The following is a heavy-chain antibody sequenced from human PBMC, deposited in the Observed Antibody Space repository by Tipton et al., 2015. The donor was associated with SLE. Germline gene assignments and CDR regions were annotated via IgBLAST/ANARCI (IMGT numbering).Heavy chain of an antibody. D-gene: IGHD2-15*01. CDR3: ARAEGSWDAFDI. CDR1: GGSISSSRYY. J-gene: IGHJ3*02. CDR2: IYYSGST. V-gene: IGHV4-39*07. Sequence: TLSLTCTVSGGSISSSRYYWGWIRQPPGKGLEWIGNIYYSGSTYYNPSLKSRVTISVDTSKNQFSLKLSSVTAADTAVYYCARAEGSWDAFDIWGQGTMVTVSS.